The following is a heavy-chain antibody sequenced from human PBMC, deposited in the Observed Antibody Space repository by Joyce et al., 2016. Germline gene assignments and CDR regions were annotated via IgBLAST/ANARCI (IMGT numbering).Heavy chain of an antibody. CDR1: AYTFTDCW. CDR2: IYPGDSKT. Sequence: EVQLMQSGAEVRKPGESLKISCKASAYTFTDCWIGWVRQMPGRGLEWMGLIYPGDSKTTYSPSFQGHVRISADKATATAYLHWSSLSASDTAIYYCVRQLGGSYFDYWGQGTLVTVSS. CDR3: VRQLGGSYFDY. D-gene: IGHD3-16*01. V-gene: IGHV5-51*01. J-gene: IGHJ4*02.